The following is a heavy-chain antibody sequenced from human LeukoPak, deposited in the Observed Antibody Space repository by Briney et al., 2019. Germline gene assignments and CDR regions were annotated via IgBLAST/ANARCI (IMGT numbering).Heavy chain of an antibody. J-gene: IGHJ4*02. CDR1: GGSLSGSH. D-gene: IGHD3-10*01. CDR3: ARSEVNCDGFWVILY. CDR2: VNHSGDA. Sequence: SETLSLTCDVNGGSLSGSHWSWIRQSPRKRLEWIGEVNHSGDANYNPSLVTRVDISVDMSKNQFSLKMNSVTAADTAVYYCARSEVNCDGFWVILYWGQGTPVTVSS. V-gene: IGHV4-34*01.